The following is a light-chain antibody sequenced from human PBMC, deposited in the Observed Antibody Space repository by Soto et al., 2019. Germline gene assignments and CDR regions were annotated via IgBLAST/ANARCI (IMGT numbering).Light chain of an antibody. J-gene: IGLJ2*01. CDR2: EVS. CDR1: SSDIGTYNY. V-gene: IGLV2-14*01. CDR3: CSYTGSSTHVL. Sequence: QSALTQPASVSESPGQSTTISCTGTSSDIGTYNYVSWYQEHPGKAPKLLIYEVSIRPPGVSDRFSGSKSGNTASLTISGLQAEDEAYYYCCSYTGSSTHVLFGGGTKLTVL.